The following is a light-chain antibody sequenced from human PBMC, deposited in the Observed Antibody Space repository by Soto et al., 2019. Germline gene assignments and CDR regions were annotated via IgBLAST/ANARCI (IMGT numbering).Light chain of an antibody. Sequence: QSVLTQPPSVSGTPGPRVTLSRSGSSSNLGSNTVNWYQQLPGSAPRLLIYSNDQRPSEVPDRFSDAKSGTSDSLAIIGLQVEDEADYFCGVWDDSRNGLVFGRVNELTVL. J-gene: IGLJ3*02. CDR1: SSNLGSNT. V-gene: IGLV1-44*01. CDR2: SND. CDR3: GVWDDSRNGLV.